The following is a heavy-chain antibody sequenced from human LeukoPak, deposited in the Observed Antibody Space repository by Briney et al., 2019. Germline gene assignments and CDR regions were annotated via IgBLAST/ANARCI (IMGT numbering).Heavy chain of an antibody. CDR2: IIPIFGTA. D-gene: IGHD2-15*01. V-gene: IGHV1-69*13. Sequence: ASVKVSCKASGGTFSSYAISWVRQAPGQGLEWMGGIIPIFGTANYAQKFQGRVTITADESTSTAYMELSSLRSEDTAVYYCAKGDCSGGSCYSPFDYWGQGTLVTVPS. J-gene: IGHJ4*02. CDR1: GGTFSSYA. CDR3: AKGDCSGGSCYSPFDY.